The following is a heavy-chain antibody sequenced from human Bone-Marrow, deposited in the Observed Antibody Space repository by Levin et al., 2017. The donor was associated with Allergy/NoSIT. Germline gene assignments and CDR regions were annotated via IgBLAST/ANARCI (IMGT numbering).Heavy chain of an antibody. J-gene: IGHJ4*02. D-gene: IGHD4-17*01. CDR2: INHSGST. CDR3: ARGVTTVTTLLGYYFDY. Sequence: SETLSLTCAVYGGSFSGYYWSWIRQPPGKGLEWIGEINHSGSTNYNPSLKSRVTISVDTSKNQFSLKLSSVTAADTAVYYCARGVTTVTTLLGYYFDYWGQGTLVTVSS. V-gene: IGHV4-34*01. CDR1: GGSFSGYY.